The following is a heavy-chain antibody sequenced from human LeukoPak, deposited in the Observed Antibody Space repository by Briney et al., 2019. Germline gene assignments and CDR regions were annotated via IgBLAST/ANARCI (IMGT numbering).Heavy chain of an antibody. Sequence: PGGSLRLSCAAAGFTFSTHSMNWVRQAPGMGLEWVSGISGSGGTTYFADSVKGRFTISRDNSKNTLYLQMNSLRVEDTAVYYCAKAGRESTSTIVATTFDYWGQGTLVTVSS. D-gene: IGHD5-12*01. J-gene: IGHJ4*02. CDR3: AKAGRESTSTIVATTFDY. V-gene: IGHV3-23*01. CDR2: ISGSGGTT. CDR1: GFTFSTHS.